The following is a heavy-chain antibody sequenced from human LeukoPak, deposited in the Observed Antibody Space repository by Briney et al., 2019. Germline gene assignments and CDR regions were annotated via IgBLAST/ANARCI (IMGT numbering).Heavy chain of an antibody. CDR2: IIPIFGTA. J-gene: IGHJ4*02. Sequence: GSSVEVSCKASGGTFSSYAISWVRQAPGQGLEWMGGIIPIFGTANYAQKFQGRVTITADKSTSTAYMELSSLRSEDTAVYYCARYDLYAPYYIDYWGQGTLVTVSS. CDR1: GGTFSSYA. D-gene: IGHD3-3*01. CDR3: ARYDLYAPYYIDY. V-gene: IGHV1-69*06.